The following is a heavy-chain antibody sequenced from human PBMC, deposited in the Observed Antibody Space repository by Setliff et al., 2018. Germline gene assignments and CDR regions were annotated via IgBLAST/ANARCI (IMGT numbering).Heavy chain of an antibody. Sequence: SETLSLTCTVSGVSIRSYYWSWIRQPPEKGLEWIGYIFYSGSSNYNPSLQSRVSISVDTSKNQLSLKLDSLTAADTAVYFCARLPRTVTHFDYWGQGALVTVSS. CDR2: IFYSGSS. CDR3: ARLPRTVTHFDY. J-gene: IGHJ4*02. V-gene: IGHV4-59*01. CDR1: GVSIRSYY. D-gene: IGHD4-17*01.